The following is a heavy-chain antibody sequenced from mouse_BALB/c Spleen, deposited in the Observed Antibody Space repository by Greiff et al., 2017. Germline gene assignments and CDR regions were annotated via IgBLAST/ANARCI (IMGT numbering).Heavy chain of an antibody. V-gene: IGHV14-4*02. Sequence: EVMLVESGAELVRSGASVKLSCTASGFNIKDYYMHWVKQRPEQGLEWIGWIDPENGDTEYAPKFQGKATMTADTSSNTAYLQLSSLTSEDTAVYYCSLLLSPLDYWGQGTTLTVSS. CDR2: IDPENGDT. CDR1: GFNIKDYY. CDR3: SLLLSPLDY. D-gene: IGHD2-10*01. J-gene: IGHJ2*01.